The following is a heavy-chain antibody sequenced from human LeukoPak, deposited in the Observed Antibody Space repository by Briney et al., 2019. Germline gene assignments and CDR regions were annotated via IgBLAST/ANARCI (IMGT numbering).Heavy chain of an antibody. CDR3: AKGNTIFGEAINYYYYDGMDV. V-gene: IGHV3-23*01. CDR1: GFTFSSPA. Sequence: GGSLTHFCAASGFTFSSPAMTWLRQAPGKGLEWVSGISGSGGSTYYADSVKGRFTISRDNSKNTLSLQMNSLRAEDTAVYYCAKGNTIFGEAINYYYYDGMDVWGEGATVTVSS. CDR2: ISGSGGST. J-gene: IGHJ6*04. D-gene: IGHD3-3*01.